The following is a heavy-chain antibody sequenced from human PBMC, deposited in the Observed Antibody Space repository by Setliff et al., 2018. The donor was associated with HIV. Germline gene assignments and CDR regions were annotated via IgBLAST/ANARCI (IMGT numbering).Heavy chain of an antibody. V-gene: IGHV4-39*01. CDR2: IYYSGST. J-gene: IGHJ4*02. CDR1: GGSISSSSYY. Sequence: SETLSLTCTVSGGSISSSSYYWGWIRQPPGKGLEWIGSIYYSGSTYYNSSLKSRVTISVDTSKNQFSLKLSSVTATDTAVYYCARHAIVDTAGRGFDYWGQGTLVTVSS. CDR3: ARHAIVDTAGRGFDY. D-gene: IGHD5-18*01.